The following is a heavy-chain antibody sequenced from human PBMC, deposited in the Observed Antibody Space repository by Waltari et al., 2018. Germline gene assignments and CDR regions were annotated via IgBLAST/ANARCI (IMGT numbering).Heavy chain of an antibody. CDR2: IDGDGTTT. CDR3: TRDWRHMAFDY. Sequence: EIHLLESGGGLVQPGGPLRRSCTGSGFSISYFWMPWVRLTPGKGLLGVSRIDGDGTTTTYADSVKGRFTISRDNAKNTVYLDMSSLRVEDTAVYFCTRDWRHMAFDYWGQGTRVTVSS. D-gene: IGHD1-1*01. J-gene: IGHJ4*02. V-gene: IGHV3-74*01. CDR1: GFSISYFW.